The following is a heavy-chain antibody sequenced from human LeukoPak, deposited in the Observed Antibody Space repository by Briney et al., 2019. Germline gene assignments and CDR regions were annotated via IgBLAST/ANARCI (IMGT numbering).Heavy chain of an antibody. Sequence: SVKVSCKASGGTFSSYAISWVRQAPGQGLEWMGGIIPIFGTANYAQKFQGRVTITADESTSTAYMELSSLRSEDTAVYYCARAPYYYDSSGYLHHYYYGMDVWGQGTTVTVSS. D-gene: IGHD3-22*01. V-gene: IGHV1-69*13. CDR3: ARAPYYYDSSGYLHHYYYGMDV. CDR1: GGTFSSYA. CDR2: IIPIFGTA. J-gene: IGHJ6*02.